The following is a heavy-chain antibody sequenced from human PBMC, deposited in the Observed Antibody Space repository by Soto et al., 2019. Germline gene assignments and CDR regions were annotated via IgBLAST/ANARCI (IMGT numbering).Heavy chain of an antibody. CDR3: ARGPYCGEKCYFAY. Sequence: QVHLQESGPGLVKPSETLSLTCSVFGDSISRYYWSWVRQPAGKGLEWIGRIYNSGIINYNPSLQSRVTLSVDPSKNQISLKLTSATAADTAMYYCARGPYCGEKCYFAYWGQGTLVTVSS. V-gene: IGHV4-4*07. D-gene: IGHD3-10*01. J-gene: IGHJ4*02. CDR2: IYNSGII. CDR1: GDSISRYY.